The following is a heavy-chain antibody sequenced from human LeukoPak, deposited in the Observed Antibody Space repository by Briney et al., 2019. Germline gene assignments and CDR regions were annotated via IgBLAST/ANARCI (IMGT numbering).Heavy chain of an antibody. CDR1: GFTFSSYA. D-gene: IGHD6-19*01. CDR3: AKDVAPDSGWDLDY. CDR2: IYNSGAKI. V-gene: IGHV3-23*01. J-gene: IGHJ4*02. Sequence: PGGPLRLSCAASGFTFSSYAMSWVRQAPGKGLEWVSSIYNSGAKIFYADSVKGRFTISRDNSKNMLYLQMNSLRVEDTAVYYCAKDVAPDSGWDLDYWGQGTLVTVSS.